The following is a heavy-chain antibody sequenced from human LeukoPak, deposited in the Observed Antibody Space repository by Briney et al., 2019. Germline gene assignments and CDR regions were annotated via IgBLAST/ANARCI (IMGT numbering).Heavy chain of an antibody. V-gene: IGHV3-48*01. CDR3: AREVYYGSGRRFDL. CDR2: ISLSSGAI. D-gene: IGHD3-10*01. J-gene: IGHJ4*02. CDR1: GFTFSSYS. Sequence: GGSLRLSCAASGFTFSSYSMTWVRQAPGNGLEWVSYISLSSGAIYYVDSVKGRFTISRDNAKNSLYLQMNSLRAEDTAVYYCAREVYYGSGRRFDLWGQGTLVTVSS.